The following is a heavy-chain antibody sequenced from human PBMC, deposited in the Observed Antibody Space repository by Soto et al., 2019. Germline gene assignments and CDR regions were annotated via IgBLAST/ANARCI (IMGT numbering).Heavy chain of an antibody. D-gene: IGHD1-26*01. CDR3: AKGVGSSAYFDS. CDR2: ISYDGTKK. J-gene: IGHJ4*02. Sequence: VGSLRLSCEASGFTFRNYGMYWVRQAPGKGLEWVAVISYDGTKKYYRDSVKGRFTISGDSSQNTLYLQMNSLRPEDTAVYYCAKGVGSSAYFDSWGRGTRVTVSS. V-gene: IGHV3-30*18. CDR1: GFTFRNYG.